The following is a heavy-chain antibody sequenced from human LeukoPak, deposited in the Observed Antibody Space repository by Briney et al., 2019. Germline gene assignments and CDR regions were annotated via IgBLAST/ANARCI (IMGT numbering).Heavy chain of an antibody. V-gene: IGHV3-33*06. J-gene: IGHJ6*03. Sequence: GGSLRLSCAASGFTFSSYGMHWVRQAPGKGLEWVAVIWYDGSNKYYADSVKGRFTTSRDNSKNTLYLQMNSLRAEDTAVYYCAKDRGNHYYYYYYMDVWGKGTTVTVSS. CDR2: IWYDGSNK. CDR1: GFTFSSYG. D-gene: IGHD1-14*01. CDR3: AKDRGNHYYYYYYMDV.